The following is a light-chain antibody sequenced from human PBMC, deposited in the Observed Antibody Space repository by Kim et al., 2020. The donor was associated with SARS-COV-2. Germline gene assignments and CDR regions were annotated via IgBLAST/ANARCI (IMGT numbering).Light chain of an antibody. CDR1: SGYSNYK. Sequence: QPVLTQPPSASASLGASVTLTCTLSSGYSNYKVDWYQQRPGKGPRFVMRVGTGGIVGSKGDGIPDRFSVLGSGLNRYLTIKNIQEEDESDYHCGTDHGSGSNFSHWVFGGGTQLTFL. J-gene: IGLJ3*02. CDR2: VGTGGIVG. CDR3: GTDHGSGSNFSHWV. V-gene: IGLV9-49*01.